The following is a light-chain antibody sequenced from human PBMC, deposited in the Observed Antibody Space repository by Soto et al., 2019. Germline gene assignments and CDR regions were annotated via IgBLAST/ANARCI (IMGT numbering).Light chain of an antibody. V-gene: IGKV1-39*01. J-gene: IGKJ5*01. CDR3: QQSYSTPIT. CDR1: QSISSY. CDR2: AAS. Sequence: DIQMTQSPSSLSASVGDRVTITCRASQSISSYLNWYQQKPGKAPKLLIYAASSLQSGVPSRFSGSGSGTDFTLTISSLQPEDFATYYYQQSYSTPITFGQGTRLAIK.